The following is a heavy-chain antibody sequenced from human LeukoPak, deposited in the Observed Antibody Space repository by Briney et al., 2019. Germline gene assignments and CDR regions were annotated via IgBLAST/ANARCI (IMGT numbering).Heavy chain of an antibody. J-gene: IGHJ3*02. CDR2: IWYDGSNY. V-gene: IGHV3-33*08. Sequence: GGSLRLSCAASGFTFSTYWMHWVRQAPGKGLEWVAVIWYDGSNYYYADSVKGRFTISRDNSKNTLYLQVNSLRAEDTAVYYCARDGYTVTTVMGAFDIWGQGTMVTVSS. CDR1: GFTFSTYW. D-gene: IGHD4-17*01. CDR3: ARDGYTVTTVMGAFDI.